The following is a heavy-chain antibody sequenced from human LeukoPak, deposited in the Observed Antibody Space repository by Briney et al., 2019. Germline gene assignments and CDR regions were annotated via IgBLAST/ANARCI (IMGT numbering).Heavy chain of an antibody. CDR3: AKDHNYASGSSYLVGPHYYYMDV. CDR1: GFTFSRHS. V-gene: IGHV3-21*04. CDR2: ISTSSSYI. D-gene: IGHD3-10*01. J-gene: IGHJ6*03. Sequence: GGSLRLSCAVSGFTFSRHSMNWVRQAPGKGLEWVSFISTSSSYIYYADSVKGRFTISRDNSKNTLYLEMNSLRAEDAAVYYCAKDHNYASGSSYLVGPHYYYMDVWGKGTTVTISS.